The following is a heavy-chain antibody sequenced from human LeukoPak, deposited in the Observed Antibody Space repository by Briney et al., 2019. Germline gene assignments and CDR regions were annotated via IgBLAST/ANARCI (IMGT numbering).Heavy chain of an antibody. CDR3: ARPAESYGDYGYYYYYGMDV. D-gene: IGHD4-17*01. CDR1: GFTFSSYG. Sequence: GGSLRLSCAASGFTFSSYGMNWVRQAPGKGLEWVSSISSSGSSIYYADSVKGRFTISRDNAKNSLYLQMNSLRAEDTAVYYCARPAESYGDYGYYYYYGMDVWGKGTTVTVSS. CDR2: ISSSGSSI. J-gene: IGHJ6*04. V-gene: IGHV3-21*01.